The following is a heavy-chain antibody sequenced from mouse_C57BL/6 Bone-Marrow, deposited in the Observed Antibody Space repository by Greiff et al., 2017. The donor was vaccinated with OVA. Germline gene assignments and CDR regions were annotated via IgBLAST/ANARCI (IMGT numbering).Heavy chain of an antibody. J-gene: IGHJ4*01. CDR1: GYAFTNYL. Sequence: VQLQQSGAALVRPGTSVKVSCKASGYAFTNYLLEWVKQRPGQGLEWIGVINPGSGGTNYNEKFKGKATLTADKSSSTAYMQLSSLTSEDSAVYFCARSHYAMDYWGQGTSVTVSS. V-gene: IGHV1-54*01. CDR3: ARSHYAMDY. CDR2: INPGSGGT.